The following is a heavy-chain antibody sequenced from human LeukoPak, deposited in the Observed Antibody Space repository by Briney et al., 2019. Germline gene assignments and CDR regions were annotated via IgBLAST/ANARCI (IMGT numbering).Heavy chain of an antibody. CDR2: IIPIFGTA. CDR1: GGTFSSYA. V-gene: IGHV1-69*05. D-gene: IGHD6-13*01. Sequence: SVKVSCKASGGTFSSYAISWVRQAPGQGLEWMGGIIPIFGTANYAQKFQGRVTITTDESTSTAYMELSSLRSEDTAVYYCARDQSLAAQRGWFDPWGQGTLVTVSS. J-gene: IGHJ5*02. CDR3: ARDQSLAAQRGWFDP.